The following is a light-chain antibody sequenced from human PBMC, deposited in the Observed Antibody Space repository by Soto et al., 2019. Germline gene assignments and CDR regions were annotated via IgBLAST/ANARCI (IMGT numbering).Light chain of an antibody. CDR2: DVV. CDR3: SSYTTRNTEV. Sequence: QSVLTQPASVSGSPGQSITISCAGTSSDIGAYNYVSWYQHLPGKAPKLIIYDVVTRPSGISTRFSASMSGNTASLTISGLQAEDEADYYCSSYTTRNTEVFGTGTKVTVL. CDR1: SSDIGAYNY. V-gene: IGLV2-14*03. J-gene: IGLJ1*01.